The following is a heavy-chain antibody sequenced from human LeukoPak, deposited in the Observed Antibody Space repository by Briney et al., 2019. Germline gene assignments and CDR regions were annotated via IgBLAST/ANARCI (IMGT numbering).Heavy chain of an antibody. CDR3: ARRQKYGAYAVWFDP. Sequence: SETLSLTCTVSGYSISSGYYWGWIRQPPRKGLEWIGSIYYSESIDDKGGRTYYNPSLKSRATISVDTSKNQFSLQLRSATAADTAVYYCARRQKYGAYAVWFDPWGQGTLVTVSS. D-gene: IGHD4-17*01. CDR1: GYSISSGYY. J-gene: IGHJ5*02. V-gene: IGHV4-38-2*02. CDR2: IYYSESIDDKGGRT.